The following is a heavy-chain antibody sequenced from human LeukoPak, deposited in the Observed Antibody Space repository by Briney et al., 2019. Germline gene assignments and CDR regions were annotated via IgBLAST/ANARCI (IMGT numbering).Heavy chain of an antibody. V-gene: IGHV1-24*01. J-gene: IGHJ4*02. CDR3: ATLGGGILWFREGFDY. CDR2: FDPEDGET. Sequence: ASVTVSCKVSGYTLTELSMHWVRQAPGKGLEWMGGFDPEDGETIYAQKFQGRVTMTEDTSTDTAYMELSSLRSEDTAVYYCATLGGGILWFREGFDYRGQGTLVTVSS. D-gene: IGHD3-10*01. CDR1: GYTLTELS.